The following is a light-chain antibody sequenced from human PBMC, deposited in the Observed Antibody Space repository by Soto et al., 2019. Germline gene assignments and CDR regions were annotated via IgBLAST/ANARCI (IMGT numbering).Light chain of an antibody. Sequence: QAVVTQEPSFSVSPGETVTLTCGLNSGSVSTSYYPGWYQQTPGQAPRTLIYATNTRSSGVPERFSGSILGNKAALTITGAQADDESDYYCVLYMGSGIVVFGGGTKVTVL. CDR1: SGSVSTSYY. CDR3: VLYMGSGIVV. J-gene: IGLJ2*01. V-gene: IGLV8-61*01. CDR2: ATN.